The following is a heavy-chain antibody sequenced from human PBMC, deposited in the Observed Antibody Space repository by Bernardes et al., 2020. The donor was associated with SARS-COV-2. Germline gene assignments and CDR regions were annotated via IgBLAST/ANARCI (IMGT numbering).Heavy chain of an antibody. Sequence: SETLSLTCTVSGGSISSSSYYWGWIRQPPGKGLEWIGSIYYSGSTYYNASLKSRVTISVDNAKNSLYLQMNSLRAEDTAVYYCASNDDYVWGSYRYTPLDYWGQGTLVTVSS. CDR1: GGSISSSSYY. J-gene: IGHJ4*02. D-gene: IGHD3-16*02. CDR3: ASNDDYVWGSYRYTPLDY. CDR2: IYYSGST. V-gene: IGHV4-39*01.